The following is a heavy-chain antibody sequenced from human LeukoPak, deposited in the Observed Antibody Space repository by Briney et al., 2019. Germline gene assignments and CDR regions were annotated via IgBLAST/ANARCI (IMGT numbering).Heavy chain of an antibody. CDR1: GFTFSSYE. Sequence: GGSLRLSCAASGFTFSSYEMNRVLRAPGKGLEWVSYISSSGSTIYYADSVKGRFTISRDNAKNSLYLQMNSLRAEDTAVYYCARGNPDLGYCSGGSCYDWGQGTLVTVSS. D-gene: IGHD2-15*01. J-gene: IGHJ4*02. CDR3: ARGNPDLGYCSGGSCYD. V-gene: IGHV3-48*03. CDR2: ISSSGSTI.